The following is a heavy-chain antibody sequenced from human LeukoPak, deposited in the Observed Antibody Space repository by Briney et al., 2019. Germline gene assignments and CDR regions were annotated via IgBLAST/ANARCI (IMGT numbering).Heavy chain of an antibody. J-gene: IGHJ3*02. D-gene: IGHD3-22*01. V-gene: IGHV3-23*01. CDR2: ISGSGGNT. Sequence: GGSLRLSCAASGFTFSSYAMSWVRQAPGKGLEWVSGISGSGGNTYYADSVKGRFTISRDNSKNTLYLQMNSLRAEDTAVYYCARARATWYDSSGFPNDAFDIWGQGTMVTVSS. CDR3: ARARATWYDSSGFPNDAFDI. CDR1: GFTFSSYA.